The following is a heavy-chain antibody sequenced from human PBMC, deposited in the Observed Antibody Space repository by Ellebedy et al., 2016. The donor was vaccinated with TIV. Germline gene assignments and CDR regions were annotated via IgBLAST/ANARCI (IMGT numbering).Heavy chain of an antibody. J-gene: IGHJ4*02. CDR2: ITYDGSNK. V-gene: IGHV3-30*04. CDR1: GFTFSSYA. Sequence: GESLKISCAASGFTFSSYAMHWVRQAPGKGLEWVAVITYDGSNKYYADSVKGRFTISRDNAKNSLYLQMNSLRAEDTALYYCAKGARRWLHRPCDYWGQGTLVTVSS. CDR3: AKGARRWLHRPCDY. D-gene: IGHD5-24*01.